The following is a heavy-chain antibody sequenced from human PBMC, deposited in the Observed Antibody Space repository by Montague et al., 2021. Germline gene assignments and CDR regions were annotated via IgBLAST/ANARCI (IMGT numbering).Heavy chain of an antibody. Sequence: NDYAVSVKSRIIINPDTSKNQISLQLNSVTPEDTAVYYCARTSASSDYWGQGTLVTVSS. J-gene: IGHJ4*02. D-gene: IGHD1-26*01. CDR2: N. V-gene: IGHV6-1*01. CDR3: ARTSASSDY.